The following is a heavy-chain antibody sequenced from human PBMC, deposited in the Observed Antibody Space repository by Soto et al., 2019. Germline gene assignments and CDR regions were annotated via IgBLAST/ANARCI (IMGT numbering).Heavy chain of an antibody. CDR2: IYHSGST. J-gene: IGHJ6*02. CDR3: ARDRIAAASSPRYSMDD. V-gene: IGHV4-4*02. CDR1: GGAISSSNW. D-gene: IGHD6-13*01. Sequence: SETLSLTCAVPGGAISSSNWCRCVRQPPGKGLEWIGEIYHSGSTNYNPSLKSRVTISVDKSKNQFSLKLSSVTAADTAVYYCARDRIAAASSPRYSMDDWGQGTTVTVSS.